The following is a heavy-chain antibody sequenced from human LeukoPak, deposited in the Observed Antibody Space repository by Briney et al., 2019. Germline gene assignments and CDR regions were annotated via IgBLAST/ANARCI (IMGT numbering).Heavy chain of an antibody. D-gene: IGHD6-13*01. V-gene: IGHV3-23*01. Sequence: GGSLRLSCAASGFTFSAYAMSWVRQAPGKGLEWVSAISGSGTNTYYADSVKGRFTISRDNSKNTLYVQMSSLRAEDTAVYYCARDGGSSWYFDYWGQGTLVTVSS. CDR2: ISGSGTNT. CDR3: ARDGGSSWYFDY. CDR1: GFTFSAYA. J-gene: IGHJ4*02.